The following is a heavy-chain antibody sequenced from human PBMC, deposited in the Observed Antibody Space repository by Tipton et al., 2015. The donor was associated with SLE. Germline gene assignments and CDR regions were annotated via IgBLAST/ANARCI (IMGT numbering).Heavy chain of an antibody. CDR1: GGTISSYY. Sequence: TLSLTCTVSGGTISSYYWSWVRQPAGKGLEWIGRIYTSGSTNYNPSLKSRVTMSVDTSKNQFSLKLSSVTAADTAVYYCARDRMGTRYFDLWGRGTLVTVSS. CDR2: IYTSGST. D-gene: IGHD1-14*01. J-gene: IGHJ2*01. V-gene: IGHV4-4*07. CDR3: ARDRMGTRYFDL.